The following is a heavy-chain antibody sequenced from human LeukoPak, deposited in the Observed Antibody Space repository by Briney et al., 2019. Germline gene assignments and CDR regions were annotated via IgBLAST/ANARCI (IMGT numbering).Heavy chain of an antibody. D-gene: IGHD2-15*01. Sequence: ASVKVSCKASGGTLISYAISWVRQAPGQGLEWMGGIIPIFGTANYAQKFQGRATMTTDTSTSTAYMELRSLSSDDTAVYYCGRGPKAGGPHHDMDVWGRGTTVTVSS. CDR3: GRGPKAGGPHHDMDV. J-gene: IGHJ6*02. CDR2: IIPIFGTA. CDR1: GGTLISYA. V-gene: IGHV1-69*05.